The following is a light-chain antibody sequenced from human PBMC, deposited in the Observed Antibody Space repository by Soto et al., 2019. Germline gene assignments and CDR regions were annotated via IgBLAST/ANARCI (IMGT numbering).Light chain of an antibody. CDR1: HNDIGTYDY. V-gene: IGLV2-14*03. CDR2: GVT. J-gene: IGLJ1*01. Sequence: QSVLTQPTSVSGSPGQSITISCTGNHNDIGTYDYVSWYQQHPGRAPRLLIHGVTTRPSGISGRFSASKSGLTASLTISGLQPEDEADYYCSSFAGSTTFSYVFGPGTKVTVL. CDR3: SSFAGSTTFSYV.